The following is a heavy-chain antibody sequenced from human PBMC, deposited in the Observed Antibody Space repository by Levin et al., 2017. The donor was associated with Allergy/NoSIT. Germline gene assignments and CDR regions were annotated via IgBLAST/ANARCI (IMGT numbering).Heavy chain of an antibody. CDR2: ISGSGSTT. CDR3: ARDGVYSSVYGDFDS. Sequence: TGGSLRLSCAGSGFTFSSYAISWVRRAPGKGLEWVSAISGSGSTTYYADSVKGRFTISRDNSKNTLYLQMNSLRAEDTALYYCARDGVYSSVYGDFDSWGQGTLVTVSS. J-gene: IGHJ4*02. V-gene: IGHV3-23*01. CDR1: GFTFSSYA. D-gene: IGHD5-18*01.